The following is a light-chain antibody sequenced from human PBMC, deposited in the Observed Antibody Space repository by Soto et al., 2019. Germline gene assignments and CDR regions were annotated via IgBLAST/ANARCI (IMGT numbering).Light chain of an antibody. CDR3: TSYTRSRTYV. J-gene: IGLJ1*01. V-gene: IGLV2-14*03. Sequence: QSALTQPASVSGSPGQSITISCTGTGSDVGGYNYVSWYQQHPGKAPKLVIYDDTNRPSGVSNRFSGSKSGNTASLTISGLQAEDEADYYCTSYTRSRTYVFGTGTKLTVL. CDR2: DDT. CDR1: GSDVGGYNY.